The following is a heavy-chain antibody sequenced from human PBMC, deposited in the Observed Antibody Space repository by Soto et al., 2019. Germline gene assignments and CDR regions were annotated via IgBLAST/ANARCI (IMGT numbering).Heavy chain of an antibody. V-gene: IGHV3-23*01. CDR1: GFTFSGYA. D-gene: IGHD3-16*01. Sequence: PWGALRLSCAASGFTFSGYAMSWVRQAPGKGLEWVSTISNSGGSTWYAESVKGRFTISRDNSKNTLDLQMNSLRAEDTAVYYCLMGYFFDYWGQGTLVTVSS. J-gene: IGHJ4*02. CDR2: ISNSGGST. CDR3: LMGYFFDY.